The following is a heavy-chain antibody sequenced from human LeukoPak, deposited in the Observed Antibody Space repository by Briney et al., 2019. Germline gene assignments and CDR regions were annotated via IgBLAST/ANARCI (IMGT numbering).Heavy chain of an antibody. CDR2: ISGSGGST. CDR1: GFTFSSYA. D-gene: IGHD5-18*01. V-gene: IGHV3-23*01. J-gene: IGHJ4*02. CDR3: AKSSGLSYGSGYSFDY. Sequence: PGGSLRLSCAASGFTFSSYAMSWVRQAPGKGLEWVSAISGSGGSTYYADSVKGRFTISRDNSKNTLYLQMNSLRAEDTAVYYCAKSSGLSYGSGYSFDYGGQVTLVTVPS.